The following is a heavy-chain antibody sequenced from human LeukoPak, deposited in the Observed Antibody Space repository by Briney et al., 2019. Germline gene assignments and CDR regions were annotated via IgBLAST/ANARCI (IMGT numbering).Heavy chain of an antibody. CDR2: ISSSSSYI. J-gene: IGHJ6*03. CDR1: GFTFSSYS. CDR3: AVVPAAIAYYYMDV. D-gene: IGHD2-2*01. Sequence: GGSLRLSCAASGFTFSSYSMNWVRQAPGKGLEWVSSISSSSSYIYYADSVKGRFTISRDNSKNTLYLQMNSLRAEDTAVYYCAVVPAAIAYYYMDVWGKGTTVTVSS. V-gene: IGHV3-21*01.